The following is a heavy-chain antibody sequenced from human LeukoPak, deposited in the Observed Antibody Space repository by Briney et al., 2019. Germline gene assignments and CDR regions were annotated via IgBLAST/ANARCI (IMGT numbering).Heavy chain of an antibody. CDR3: ARLLDGSGSYAF. CDR2: IDPSDSYT. V-gene: IGHV5-10-1*01. J-gene: IGHJ4*02. CDR1: GYSFTNYW. D-gene: IGHD3-10*01. Sequence: GESLKISCKGSGYSFTNYWISWVRQMPGKGLAWMGRIDPSDSYTNYSPSFQGHVTISADKSISTAYLQWSSLKASDTAMYYCARLLDGSGSYAFWGQGTLVTVSS.